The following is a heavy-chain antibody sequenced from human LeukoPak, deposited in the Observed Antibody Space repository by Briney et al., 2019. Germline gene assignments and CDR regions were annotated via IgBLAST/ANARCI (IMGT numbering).Heavy chain of an antibody. Sequence: GVSLRLSCAASGFTFSSYAMSWVRQAPGKGLEGVSAISGSGGSTYYADSVKGRFTISRDNSKNTLYLQMNSLRAEDTAVYYCATGIVGAEFDYWGQGTLVTVSS. CDR2: ISGSGGST. D-gene: IGHD1-26*01. CDR3: ATGIVGAEFDY. CDR1: GFTFSSYA. V-gene: IGHV3-23*01. J-gene: IGHJ4*02.